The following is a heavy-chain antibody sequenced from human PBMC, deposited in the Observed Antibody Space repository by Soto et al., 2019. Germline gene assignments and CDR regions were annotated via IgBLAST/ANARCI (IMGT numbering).Heavy chain of an antibody. V-gene: IGHV3-48*02. D-gene: IGHD2-21*01. CDR3: VMDHLWAFDY. CDR2: IAGSDKTV. Sequence: GGSPTLSPAASGFTFSHYTMNYVRQAPGKGLEWVSYIAGSDKTVYYVDSLKGLFIISRDTARNSLYLQMNTLKDEDPAFYYFVMDHLWAFDYWGEG. CDR1: GFTFSHYT. J-gene: IGHJ4*02.